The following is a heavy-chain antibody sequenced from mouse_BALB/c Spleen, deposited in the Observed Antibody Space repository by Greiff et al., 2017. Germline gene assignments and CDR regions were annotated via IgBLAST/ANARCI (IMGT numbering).Heavy chain of an antibody. V-gene: IGHV1-7*01. CDR3: ARTYGNFAMDY. D-gene: IGHD2-10*02. J-gene: IGHJ4*01. CDR1: GYTFTSYW. Sequence: QVQLKQSGAELAKPGASVKMSCKASGYTFTSYWMHWVKQRPGQGLEWIGYINPSTGYTEYNQKFKDKATLTADKSSSTAYMQLSSLTSEDSAVYYCARTYGNFAMDYWGQGTSVTVSS. CDR2: INPSTGYT.